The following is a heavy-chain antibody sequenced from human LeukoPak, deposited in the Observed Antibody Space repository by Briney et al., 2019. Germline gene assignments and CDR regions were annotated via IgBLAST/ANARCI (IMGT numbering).Heavy chain of an antibody. J-gene: IGHJ2*01. Sequence: SETLSLTCPVNGGTFSRYFWSWIRPPPGKGLEWIGEINHSGSTNYNPSPKSQVTISVDTSKNQFSPKLSSGPATATAVYYWGRRSWYFEPWGRGDLVTVSS. CDR3: GRRSWYFEP. CDR1: GGTFSRYF. V-gene: IGHV4-34*01. CDR2: INHSGST.